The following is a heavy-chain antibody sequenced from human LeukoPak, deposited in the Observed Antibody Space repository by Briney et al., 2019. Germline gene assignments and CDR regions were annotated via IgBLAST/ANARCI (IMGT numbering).Heavy chain of an antibody. CDR2: INPNSGGT. CDR3: AREYGDYAGGFDY. D-gene: IGHD4-17*01. J-gene: IGHJ4*02. V-gene: IGHV1-2*02. CDR1: GYTFTGNY. Sequence: GASVTLSCKASGYTFTGNYMHWVRHRPGDGLEWMGWINPNSGGTNYAQKFQGRVTMTRDASISTAYMELSRLRSDDTAVYYCAREYGDYAGGFDYWGQGTLVTASS.